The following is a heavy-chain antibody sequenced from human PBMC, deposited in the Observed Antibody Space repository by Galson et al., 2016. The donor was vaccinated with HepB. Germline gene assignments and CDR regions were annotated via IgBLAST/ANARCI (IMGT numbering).Heavy chain of an antibody. V-gene: IGHV6-1*01. CDR2: TYYMSNWDY. Sequence: AISGDSVSRNGVTWNWIRQSPSRGLEWLGRTYYMSNWDYDYAVSVNSRITIIPDTSRNQFSLYLRSVTPEDTAVYYCARATDYGDYANGMDVWGGGTMVTVTS. CDR3: ARATDYGDYANGMDV. D-gene: IGHD4-17*01. J-gene: IGHJ6*04. CDR1: GDSVSRNGVT.